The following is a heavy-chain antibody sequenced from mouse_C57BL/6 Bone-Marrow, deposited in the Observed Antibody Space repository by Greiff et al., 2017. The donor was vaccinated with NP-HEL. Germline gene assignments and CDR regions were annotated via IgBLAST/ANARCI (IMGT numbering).Heavy chain of an antibody. J-gene: IGHJ3*01. CDR2: INPNNGGT. D-gene: IGHD3-3*01. V-gene: IGHV1-18*01. CDR3: ARQGDVRFAY. Sequence: EVQLQQSGPELVKPGASVKIPCKASGYTFTDYNMDWVKQSHGKSLEWIGDINPNNGGTIYNQKFKGKATLTGDKSSSTAYMELRSLTSEDTAVYYCARQGDVRFAYWGQGTLVTVSA. CDR1: GYTFTDYN.